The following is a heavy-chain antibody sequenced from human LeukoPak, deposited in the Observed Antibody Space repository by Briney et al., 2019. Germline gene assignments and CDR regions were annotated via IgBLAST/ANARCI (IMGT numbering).Heavy chain of an antibody. CDR1: GFTFSSYA. J-gene: IGHJ4*02. CDR2: ISGSGGST. D-gene: IGHD4-17*01. CDR3: AKVDFSTVTTGFDY. Sequence: GGSLRLSCAASGFTFSSYAMSWVRQAPGRGLEWVSAISGSGGSTYYADSVKGRFTISRDNSKNTLYLQMNSLRAEDTAVYYCAKVDFSTVTTGFDYWGQGTLVTVSS. V-gene: IGHV3-23*01.